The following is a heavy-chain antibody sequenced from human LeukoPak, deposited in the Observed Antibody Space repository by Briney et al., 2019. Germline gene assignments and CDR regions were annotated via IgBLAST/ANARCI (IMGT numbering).Heavy chain of an antibody. J-gene: IGHJ4*02. Sequence: SETLSLTCTVSGGSISSYYWSGIRQPAGKGLEWIGRIYTSGSTNYNPSLKSRVTMSVDTSKNQFSLKLSSVTAADTAVYYCARERFAARGSLAPNPYYFDYWGQGTLVTVSS. V-gene: IGHV4-4*07. CDR2: IYTSGST. CDR3: ARERFAARGSLAPNPYYFDY. D-gene: IGHD3-10*01. CDR1: GGSISSYY.